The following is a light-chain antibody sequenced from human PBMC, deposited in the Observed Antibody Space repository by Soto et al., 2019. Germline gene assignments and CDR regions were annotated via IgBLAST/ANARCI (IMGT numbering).Light chain of an antibody. Sequence: QSGLTQPPSASGTPGQRVTISCSGSSSNIGSNTVNWYQQLPGTAPKLLIYSNNQRPSGVPDRFSGSKSGTSASLAISGLHSEDEADYYCAAWDDSLNGYVFGTGTKVTVL. CDR3: AAWDDSLNGYV. CDR2: SNN. J-gene: IGLJ1*01. V-gene: IGLV1-44*01. CDR1: SSNIGSNT.